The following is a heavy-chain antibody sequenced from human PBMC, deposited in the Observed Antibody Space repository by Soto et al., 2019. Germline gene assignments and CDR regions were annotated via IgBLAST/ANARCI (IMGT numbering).Heavy chain of an antibody. V-gene: IGHV3-21*01. J-gene: IGHJ6*01. CDR1: VFTFSSYS. D-gene: IGHD3-3*01. Sequence: PVGSLRLSCASSVFTFSSYSMNWVRQAPGKGLEWVSSISSSSSYIYYADSVKGRFTISRDNAKNSLYLQMNSLRAEDTAVYYCARDRRIFGEVRRDKYYGMDVWGQGTTVRVSS. CDR3: ARDRRIFGEVRRDKYYGMDV. CDR2: ISSSSSYI.